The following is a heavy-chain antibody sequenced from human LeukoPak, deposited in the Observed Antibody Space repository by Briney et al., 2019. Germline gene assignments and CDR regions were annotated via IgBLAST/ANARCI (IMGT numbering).Heavy chain of an antibody. V-gene: IGHV3-21*01. Sequence: PGGSLRLSCAASGFTFSTYSMNWVRQAPGRGLEWVSSITTSTTVPHIFYADSVTGRITISRDTADNSLFLQMNGLRAEDTAVYYCARALGDQPDYYYGMDVWGQGTTVTVSS. D-gene: IGHD2-2*01. CDR1: GFTFSTYS. CDR2: ITTSTTVPHI. CDR3: ARALGDQPDYYYGMDV. J-gene: IGHJ6*02.